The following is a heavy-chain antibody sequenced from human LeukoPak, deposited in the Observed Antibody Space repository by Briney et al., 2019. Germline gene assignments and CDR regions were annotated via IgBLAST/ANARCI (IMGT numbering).Heavy chain of an antibody. Sequence: GGSLRLSCAASGFTFSSYAMHWVRQAPGKGLEWVAVISYDGSNKYYADSVKGRFTISRDNSKNTLYLQMNSLRAEDTAVYYCARDKLSYGDSPDAFDIWGQGTMVTVSS. V-gene: IGHV3-30-3*01. CDR2: ISYDGSNK. CDR1: GFTFSSYA. D-gene: IGHD4-17*01. CDR3: ARDKLSYGDSPDAFDI. J-gene: IGHJ3*02.